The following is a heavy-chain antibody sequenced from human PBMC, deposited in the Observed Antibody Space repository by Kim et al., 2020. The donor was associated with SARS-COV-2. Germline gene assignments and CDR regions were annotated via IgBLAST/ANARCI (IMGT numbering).Heavy chain of an antibody. J-gene: IGHJ3*02. CDR1: GYTFSIFW. CDR2: IWPADSTT. V-gene: IGHV5-51*01. Sequence: GESLKISCETSGYTFSIFWVAWLRQAPGKGLEWMGMIWPADSTTKYSPSFQGQVSISVDRSITTAYLQWDSLKASDTALYYCARLSSGGPLTENNRDAFHIWGHGTMVTVSS. CDR3: ARLSSGGPLTENNRDAFHI. D-gene: IGHD3-9*01.